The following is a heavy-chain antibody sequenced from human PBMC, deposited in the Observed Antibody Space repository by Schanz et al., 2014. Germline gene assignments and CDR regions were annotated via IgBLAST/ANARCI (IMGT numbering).Heavy chain of an antibody. CDR1: GFTFDDYA. CDR2: IWYDGNNK. V-gene: IGHV3-33*06. D-gene: IGHD4-17*01. CDR3: AKDPHRDYGGKPQAFDI. Sequence: VQLVESGGGLVQPGRSLRLSCAASGFTFDDYAMHWVRQAPGKGLEWVAVIWYDGNNKYYADSVKGRFTISRDNSKNTLYLQMNSLSAEDTALYYCAKDPHRDYGGKPQAFDIWGQGTMVTVSS. J-gene: IGHJ3*02.